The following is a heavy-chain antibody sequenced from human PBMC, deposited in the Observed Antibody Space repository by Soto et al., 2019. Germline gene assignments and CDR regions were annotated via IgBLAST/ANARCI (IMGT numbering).Heavy chain of an antibody. D-gene: IGHD6-19*01. CDR2: IDPTDSYT. CDR1: GYSFISYW. Sequence: PGEALKISCKGSGYSFISYWISWVLQMPGKGLDWMGKIDPTDSYTNYSPSFQGHVTISADKSISTAYLQWSSLKASDTAIYYCARRYSTGSQSPLDYWGQGTLVTVSS. J-gene: IGHJ4*02. CDR3: ARRYSTGSQSPLDY. V-gene: IGHV5-10-1*01.